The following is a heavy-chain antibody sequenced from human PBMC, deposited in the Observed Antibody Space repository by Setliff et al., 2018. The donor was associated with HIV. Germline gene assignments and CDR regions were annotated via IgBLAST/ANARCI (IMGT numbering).Heavy chain of an antibody. D-gene: IGHD6-6*01. CDR1: GDSVSSASYY. V-gene: IGHV4-61*01. CDR3: ASEAWTSYRSSSGYYYYYMDV. CDR2: IYYSGTT. J-gene: IGHJ6*03. Sequence: LPLTCTVSGDSVSSASYYWSWIRQPPGKGLEWIGYIYYSGTTKYNPSLKSRVTISVDTSKNQFSLKLSSVTAADTAVYYCASEAWTSYRSSSGYYYYYMDVWGKGTTVTVSS.